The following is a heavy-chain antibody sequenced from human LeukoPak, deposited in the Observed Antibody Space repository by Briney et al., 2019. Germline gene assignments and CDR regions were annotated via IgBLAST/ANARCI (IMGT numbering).Heavy chain of an antibody. V-gene: IGHV3-49*04. CDR3: TRDMIYTFHY. CDR2: ITSKAYGGTT. Sequence: GGSLRLSCTASGFTFGDYAMSWVHQAPGKGLEWVGFITSKAYGGTTEYAASVKGRFTISRDDSKSIAYLQMTSLRTEDTAVYYCTRDMIYTFHYWGQGTLVTVSS. CDR1: GFTFGDYA. J-gene: IGHJ4*02. D-gene: IGHD3-16*01.